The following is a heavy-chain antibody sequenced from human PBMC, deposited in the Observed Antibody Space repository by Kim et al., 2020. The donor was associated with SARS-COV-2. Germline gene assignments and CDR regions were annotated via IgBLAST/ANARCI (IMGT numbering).Heavy chain of an antibody. CDR1: GGSIRSYY. Sequence: SETLSLTCTVSGGSIRSYYWSWIRQPPGKGLEWIGNIYYSGSTNYNPSLKSRVTISVDTSKNQFSLKLSSVTAADTAVYYCAREPVPAEFDYWGQGTLVTLSS. J-gene: IGHJ4*02. CDR3: AREPVPAEFDY. V-gene: IGHV4-59*13. CDR2: IYYSGST. D-gene: IGHD6-19*01.